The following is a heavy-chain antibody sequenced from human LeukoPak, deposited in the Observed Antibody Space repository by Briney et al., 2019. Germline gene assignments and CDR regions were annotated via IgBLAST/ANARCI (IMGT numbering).Heavy chain of an antibody. CDR1: GGTFSSYA. D-gene: IGHD3-9*01. CDR3: ARVEEYYDILTGYVY. J-gene: IGHJ4*02. V-gene: IGHV1-69*13. Sequence: SVKVSCKASGGTFSSYAISWVRQAPGQGLEWMGGFIPIFGTANYAQKFQGRVTITADESTSTAYMELSSLRSEDTAVYYCARVEEYYDILTGYVYWGQGTLVTVSS. CDR2: FIPIFGTA.